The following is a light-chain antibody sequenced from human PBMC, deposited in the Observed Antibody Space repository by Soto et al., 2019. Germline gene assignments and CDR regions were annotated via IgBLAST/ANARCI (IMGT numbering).Light chain of an antibody. Sequence: EIVLTQSPATLSLSPGERATLSCRASQSVSSYLAWYQQKPGQAPRLLIYDASNRATGIPARFNGSGSGTDFTLTISSLETEDFAVYYCQQRSNWPRVTFGGGTKVEIK. CDR3: QQRSNWPRVT. V-gene: IGKV3-11*01. CDR2: DAS. CDR1: QSVSSY. J-gene: IGKJ4*02.